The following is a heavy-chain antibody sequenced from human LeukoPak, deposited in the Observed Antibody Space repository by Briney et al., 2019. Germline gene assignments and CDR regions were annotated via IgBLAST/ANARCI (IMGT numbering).Heavy chain of an antibody. CDR3: VTDPYTTTDDNNFEPQGAY. CDR2: FDPEDGET. V-gene: IGHV1-24*01. J-gene: IGHJ4*02. D-gene: IGHD5-24*01. Sequence: ASVKVSCKAPGYTLTRLSIHWVRQPSGKGLEWMGAFDPEDGETIYAQEFQGRATMTADTTADTAYMELSSLTSDDTAVYYCVTDPYTTTDDNNFEPQGAYWGQGTLVTVSS. CDR1: GYTLTRLS.